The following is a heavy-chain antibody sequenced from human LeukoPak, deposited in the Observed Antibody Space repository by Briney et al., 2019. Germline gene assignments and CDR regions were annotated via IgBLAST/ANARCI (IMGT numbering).Heavy chain of an antibody. Sequence: GASVKVSCKASGYIISSYYIHWVRQAPGQGLEWMGIISPSGGGTSYAQRFQGRVSVARDTSTNTVYMELSGLRSEDTASYYCARCYSGYDYGPVYWGQGTLVTVSS. CDR3: ARCYSGYDYGPVY. CDR1: GYIISSYY. D-gene: IGHD5-12*01. CDR2: ISPSGGGT. J-gene: IGHJ4*02. V-gene: IGHV1-46*01.